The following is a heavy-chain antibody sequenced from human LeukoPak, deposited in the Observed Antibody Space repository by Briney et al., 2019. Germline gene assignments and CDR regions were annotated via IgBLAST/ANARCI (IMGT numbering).Heavy chain of an antibody. Sequence: GGSLRLSCAASGFTFSSYAMHWVRQAPGKGLEWVAVISYDGSNKYYADSVKGRFTISRDNSKNTLYLQMNSLRAEDTAVYYCTTDQVVVVTAIPFDYWGQGTLVTVSS. D-gene: IGHD2-21*02. V-gene: IGHV3-30-3*01. CDR1: GFTFSSYA. CDR3: TTDQVVVVTAIPFDY. J-gene: IGHJ4*02. CDR2: ISYDGSNK.